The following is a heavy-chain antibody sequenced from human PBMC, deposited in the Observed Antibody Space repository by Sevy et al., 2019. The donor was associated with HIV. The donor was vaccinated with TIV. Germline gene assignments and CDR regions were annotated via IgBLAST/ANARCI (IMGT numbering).Heavy chain of an antibody. J-gene: IGHJ4*02. V-gene: IGHV4-30-4*01. CDR1: GGSISSSDTY. CDR2: IHYSGGT. CDR3: ASKRGYNDGPFDY. D-gene: IGHD5-12*01. Sequence: SETLSLTCTVSGGSISSSDTYWSWIRQSPGRGLEWIGYIHYSGGTYYNPFLNDRVAMSVDTSEKQFSLRLSLLTAADTAVYYCASKRGYNDGPFDYWGQGTLVTVSS.